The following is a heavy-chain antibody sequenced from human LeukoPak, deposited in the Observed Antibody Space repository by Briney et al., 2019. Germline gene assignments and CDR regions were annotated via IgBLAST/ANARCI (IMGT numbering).Heavy chain of an antibody. J-gene: IGHJ4*02. CDR2: IYHSGST. CDR3: ATLTTVVTAYYFDY. Sequence: SETLSLTYTVSGGSISSYYWSWIRQPPGKGLEWIGYIYHSGSTDYNPSLKSRVTISVDTSKSQFSLKLTSVTAADTAVYYCATLTTVVTAYYFDYWGQGTLVTVSS. CDR1: GGSISSYY. D-gene: IGHD4-23*01. V-gene: IGHV4-59*08.